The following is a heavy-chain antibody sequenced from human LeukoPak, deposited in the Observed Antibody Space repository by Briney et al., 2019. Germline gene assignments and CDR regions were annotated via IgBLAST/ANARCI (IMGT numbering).Heavy chain of an antibody. V-gene: IGHV3-33*06. D-gene: IGHD6-6*01. J-gene: IGHJ4*02. Sequence: PGRSLRLSCAPAGFTFSSYGMHWVRQAPGKGLEWVAVIWYDGSNKYYADSVKGRFTISRDNSKNTLYLQMNSLRAEDTAVYYCAKDGLGGWGQGTLVTVSS. CDR1: GFTFSSYG. CDR2: IWYDGSNK. CDR3: AKDGLGG.